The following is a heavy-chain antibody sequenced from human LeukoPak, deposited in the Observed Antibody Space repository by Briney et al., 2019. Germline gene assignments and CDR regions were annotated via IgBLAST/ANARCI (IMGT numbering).Heavy chain of an antibody. V-gene: IGHV3-33*01. J-gene: IGHJ4*02. CDR1: GFTFSSYG. D-gene: IGHD3-16*01. CDR3: ARENSRSFAKFDD. Sequence: GGTLRLSCAAPGFTFSSYGMHRVSKAPGKGLEWVAVIWYDGSNKYYADFVKGRFTISRDNSKNTLYMQMNSVSAEATAVYYCARENSRSFAKFDDWGQGTLVTVSS. CDR2: IWYDGSNK.